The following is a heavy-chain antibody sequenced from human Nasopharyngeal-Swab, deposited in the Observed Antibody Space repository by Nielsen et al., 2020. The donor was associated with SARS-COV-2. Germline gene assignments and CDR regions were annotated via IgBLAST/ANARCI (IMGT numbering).Heavy chain of an antibody. D-gene: IGHD5-18*01. V-gene: IGHV3-7*01. Sequence: GESLKISCAASGFTFSSYWMSWVRQAPGKGLEWVANIKQDGSEKYYVDSVKGRFTISRDNAKNSLYLQMNSLRAEDTAMYYCASNSGYSYGSPLDNWGQGTLVTVSS. CDR3: ASNSGYSYGSPLDN. J-gene: IGHJ4*02. CDR1: GFTFSSYW. CDR2: IKQDGSEK.